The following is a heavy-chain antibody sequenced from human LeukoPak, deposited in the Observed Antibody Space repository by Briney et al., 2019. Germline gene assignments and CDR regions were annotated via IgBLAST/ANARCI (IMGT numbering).Heavy chain of an antibody. V-gene: IGHV4-39*07. Sequence: AETLALTCTGSKGSVSSSTYFWRWVRQPPGKGLEWIASIYYTGSTYYNPSLKSRVTISLDMSKNEFFLTMTSVTAADTAVYFCTAEKNGSPHYWGQGTQVTVSS. CDR3: TAEKNGSPHY. J-gene: IGHJ4*02. CDR2: IYYTGST. CDR1: KGSVSSSTYF. D-gene: IGHD2-8*01.